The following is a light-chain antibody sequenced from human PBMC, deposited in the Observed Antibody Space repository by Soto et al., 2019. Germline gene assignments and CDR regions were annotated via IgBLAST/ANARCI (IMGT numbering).Light chain of an antibody. V-gene: IGLV2-8*01. CDR3: SSYAGTHIV. CDR1: SSDVGAYNY. Sequence: QSALTQPPSASGSPGQSVAISCTGTSSDVGAYNYVSWYQQPPGKAPKLMIYDVSKRPSGVPDRFSGSKSGNTASLTVSGLQAEDEADYYCSSYAGTHIVFRTGTKVTVL. CDR2: DVS. J-gene: IGLJ1*01.